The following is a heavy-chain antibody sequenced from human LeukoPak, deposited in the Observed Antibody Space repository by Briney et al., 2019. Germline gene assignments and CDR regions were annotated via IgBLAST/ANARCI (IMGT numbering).Heavy chain of an antibody. Sequence: PGGSLRLSCAASEFTFSSYAMSWVRQAPGQGLEWVSAISGSGGSTYYADSVEGRFTISRDNSKNTLYLHMSSLRAEDTAVCYCAKDRDHDQYYFDYWGQGTLVTVSS. V-gene: IGHV3-23*01. CDR3: AKDRDHDQYYFDY. J-gene: IGHJ4*02. CDR1: EFTFSSYA. CDR2: ISGSGGST.